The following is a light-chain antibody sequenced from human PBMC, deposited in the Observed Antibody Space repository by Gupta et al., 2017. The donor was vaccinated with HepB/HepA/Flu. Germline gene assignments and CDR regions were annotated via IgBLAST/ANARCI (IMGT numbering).Light chain of an antibody. CDR2: GAC. J-gene: IGKJ4*01. CDR1: QSISGR. V-gene: IGKV3-15*01. Sequence: EIVMTDSPSTLSVSPGERATLSCSASQSISGRSAWYQQKPGQAPRLLIYGACTAATNVPARISSSGSAEDNSLIISRLPSEDFAIYYSQQENYWPITFGRGTKVEIK. CDR3: QQENYWPIT.